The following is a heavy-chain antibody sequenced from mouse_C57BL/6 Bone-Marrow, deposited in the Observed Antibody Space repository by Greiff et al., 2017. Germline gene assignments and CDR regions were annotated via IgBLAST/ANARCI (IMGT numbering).Heavy chain of an antibody. CDR2: INPNYGTT. CDR1: GYSFTDYN. V-gene: IGHV1-39*01. J-gene: IGHJ4*01. Sequence: EVKLQQSGPELVKPGASVKISCKASGYSFTDYNMNWVKQSNGKRLEWIGVINPNYGTTRYNQKFKGKATLTVYQSSSTAYMQLNSLTSEDSAVYYCARGYVYDYSNDYWYQGTSVTVSS. D-gene: IGHD2-2*01. CDR3: ARGYVYDYSNDY.